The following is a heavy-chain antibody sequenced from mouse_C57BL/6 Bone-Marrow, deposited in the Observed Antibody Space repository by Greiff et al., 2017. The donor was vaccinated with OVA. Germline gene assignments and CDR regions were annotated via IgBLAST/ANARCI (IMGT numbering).Heavy chain of an antibody. V-gene: IGHV1-81*01. D-gene: IGHD2-3*01. J-gene: IGHJ4*01. CDR3: ARRDGYAMDY. CDR1: GYTFTSYG. CDR2: IYPRSGNT. Sequence: VQLQQSGAELARPGASVKLSCKASGYTFTSYGISWVKQRTGQGLEWIGEIYPRSGNTYYNEKFKGKATLTADKSSSTAYMQFSSLTSEDSAIYYCARRDGYAMDYWGQGTSVTVSS.